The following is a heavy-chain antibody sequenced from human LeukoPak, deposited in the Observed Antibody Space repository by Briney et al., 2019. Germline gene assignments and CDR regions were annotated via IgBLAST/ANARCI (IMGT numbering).Heavy chain of an antibody. Sequence: ASVKVSCKASGYTFTGYYIHWVRQAPGQGLEWMGWINPNSGGTNYAQKFQGRVTMTRDTSISTAYMELSRLRSDDTAVYYCARTGVYGDRTYYFDYWGQGTLVTVSS. CDR2: INPNSGGT. J-gene: IGHJ4*02. D-gene: IGHD4-17*01. CDR3: ARTGVYGDRTYYFDY. CDR1: GYTFTGYY. V-gene: IGHV1-2*02.